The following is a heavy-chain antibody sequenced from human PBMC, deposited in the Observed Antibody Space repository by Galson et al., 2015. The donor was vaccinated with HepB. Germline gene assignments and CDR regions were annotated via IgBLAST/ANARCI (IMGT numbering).Heavy chain of an antibody. CDR1: GFSLDTRGMF. D-gene: IGHD6-13*01. CDR3: ARGHALSSSWSSGYYYYGMDV. CDR2: IDWDDDK. V-gene: IGHV2-70*11. J-gene: IGHJ6*02. Sequence: PALVKPTQTLTLTCTFSGFSLDTRGMFVNWIRHPPGKALEWLARIDWDDDKYYSTPLQTRLTISKDTSKNQVVLTLTNMDPLDAGTYYCARGHALSSSWSSGYYYYGMDVWGQGTTVTVSS.